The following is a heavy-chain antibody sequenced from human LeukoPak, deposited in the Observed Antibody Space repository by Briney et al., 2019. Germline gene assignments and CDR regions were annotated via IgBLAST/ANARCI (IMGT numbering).Heavy chain of an antibody. D-gene: IGHD6-19*01. Sequence: ASVKVSCKASGGTFSSYAISWVRQAPGQGIEWMGGIIPIFGTANYAQKFQGRVMITADEFTSTAYMELSSLRAEDTAVYYCARGPGIAVAGWYYYFDYWAQGTLVTVSS. J-gene: IGHJ4*02. V-gene: IGHV1-69*13. CDR1: GGTFSSYA. CDR2: IIPIFGTA. CDR3: ARGPGIAVAGWYYYFDY.